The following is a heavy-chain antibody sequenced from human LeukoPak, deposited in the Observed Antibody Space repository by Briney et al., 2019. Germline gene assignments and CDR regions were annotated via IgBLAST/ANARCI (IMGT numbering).Heavy chain of an antibody. CDR1: GDSISSGDYY. Sequence: SQTLSLTCTVSGDSISSGDYYWSWIRQPAGKGLEWIGRIPSSGSTNYNPSLKSRVTISVDTSKNQFSLKLSSVTAADTAVYFCARGPYSYDSSGAFDIWGQGTMVTVSS. V-gene: IGHV4-61*02. CDR2: IPSSGST. J-gene: IGHJ3*02. CDR3: ARGPYSYDSSGAFDI. D-gene: IGHD3-22*01.